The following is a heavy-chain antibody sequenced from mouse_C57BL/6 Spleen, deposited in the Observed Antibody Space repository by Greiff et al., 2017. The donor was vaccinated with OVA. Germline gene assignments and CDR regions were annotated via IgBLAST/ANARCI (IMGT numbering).Heavy chain of an antibody. CDR3: ASCGSPLAY. Sequence: VQLQQSGAELVKPGASVKLSCKASGYTFTSYCMPWVKQRPGQGLEWIGMIHPSSGSTNYTENFKSKSTLTVDKSSSTAYMQLSSLTSEDSAGYYWASCGSPLAYWGQGTPVTVSA. V-gene: IGHV1-64*01. CDR1: GYTFTSYC. D-gene: IGHD4-1*01. J-gene: IGHJ3*01. CDR2: IHPSSGST.